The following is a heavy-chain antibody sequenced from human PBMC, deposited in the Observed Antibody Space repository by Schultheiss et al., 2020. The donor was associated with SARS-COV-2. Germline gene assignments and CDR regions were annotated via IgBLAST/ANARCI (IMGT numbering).Heavy chain of an antibody. Sequence: SETLSLTCTVSGGSISSGAYYWSWIRQPAGKGLEWIGRIYTSGSTNYNPSLKSRVTMSVDTSKNQFSLKLSSVTAADTAVYYCARAMYSSGWYDYWGQGTLVTVSS. J-gene: IGHJ4*02. CDR3: ARAMYSSGWYDY. V-gene: IGHV4-61*02. CDR2: IYTSGST. CDR1: GGSISSGAYY. D-gene: IGHD6-19*01.